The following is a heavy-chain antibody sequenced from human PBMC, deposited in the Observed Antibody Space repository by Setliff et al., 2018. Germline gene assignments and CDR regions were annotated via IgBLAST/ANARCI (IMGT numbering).Heavy chain of an antibody. CDR1: GASVRSGPYY. D-gene: IGHD6-13*01. CDR3: ARDGSSSWNDLDY. Sequence: PSETLSLTCTVSGASVRSGPYYWSWIRQPPGKGLEWIGFISYIGNTNYNPSLKSRVTISVDTSKNQFSLKLSSVTAADTAVYYCARDGSSSWNDLDYWGHGTLVTVSS. J-gene: IGHJ4*01. V-gene: IGHV4-61*01. CDR2: ISYIGNT.